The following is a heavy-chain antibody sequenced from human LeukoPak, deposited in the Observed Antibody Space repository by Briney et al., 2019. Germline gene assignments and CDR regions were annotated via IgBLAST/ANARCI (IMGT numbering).Heavy chain of an antibody. V-gene: IGHV1-69*04. J-gene: IGHJ4*02. Sequence: EASVKVSCKASGGTFSSYAISWVRQAPGQGLEWMGRIIPILGIANYAQKFQGRVTITADKSTSTAYMELSSLRSEDTAVYYCTRGWSNMAKVGLDHWGQGTLVTVSS. CDR1: GGTFSSYA. CDR3: TRGWSNMAKVGLDH. D-gene: IGHD5-24*01. CDR2: IIPILGIA.